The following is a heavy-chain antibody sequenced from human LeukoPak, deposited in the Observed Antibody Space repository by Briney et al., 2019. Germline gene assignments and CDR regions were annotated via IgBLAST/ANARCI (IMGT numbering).Heavy chain of an antibody. CDR1: GGSFSSYY. V-gene: IGHV4-59*01. Sequence: PSETLSLTCTVSGGSFSSYYWSWIRQPPGKGLEWIGYIYYSGSTYYNPSLKSRITISVDTSKNQFSLKLSSVTAADTAVYYCARVGVRFWEAFDIWGQGTLVTVSS. CDR2: IYYSGST. D-gene: IGHD3-3*01. CDR3: ARVGVRFWEAFDI. J-gene: IGHJ3*02.